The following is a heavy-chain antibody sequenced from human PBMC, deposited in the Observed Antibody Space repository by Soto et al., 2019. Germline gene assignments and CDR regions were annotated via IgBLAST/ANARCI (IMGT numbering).Heavy chain of an antibody. CDR3: ARERYSSSWAYYYGMDV. D-gene: IGHD6-13*01. V-gene: IGHV4-31*03. CDR1: GGSISSGGYY. J-gene: IGHJ6*02. Sequence: QVQLQESGPGLVKPSQTLSLTCTVSGGSISSGGYYWSWIRQHPGKGLEWIGYIYYSGSTYYNPSLKRRVTISVDTSKNQFSLKLSSVTAADTAVYYCARERYSSSWAYYYGMDVWGQGTTVTVSS. CDR2: IYYSGST.